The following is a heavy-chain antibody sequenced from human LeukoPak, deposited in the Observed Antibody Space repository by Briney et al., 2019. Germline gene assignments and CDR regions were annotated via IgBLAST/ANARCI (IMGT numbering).Heavy chain of an antibody. D-gene: IGHD3-3*01. V-gene: IGHV4-34*01. CDR3: ARGPRWSGYTY. CDR2: INHSGST. CDR1: GGSFSGCY. Sequence: PSETLSLTCAVYGGSFSGCYWSWIRQPPGKGLEWIGEINHSGSTNYNPSLKSRVTISVDTSKNQFSLKLSSVTAADTAVYYCARGPRWSGYTYWGQGTLVTVSS. J-gene: IGHJ4*02.